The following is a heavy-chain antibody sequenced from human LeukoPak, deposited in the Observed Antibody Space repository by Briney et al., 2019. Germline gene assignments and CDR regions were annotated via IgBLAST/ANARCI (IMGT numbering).Heavy chain of an antibody. CDR1: GGSISSYY. Sequence: SETLSLTCTVSGGSISSYYWNWIRQPPGKGLEWIGYIYYSGSTNYNPSLKSRVTISVDTSKNQFSLKLSSVTAADTAVYYCARALPYYDFCLDYWGQGTLVTVSS. CDR3: ARALPYYDFCLDY. CDR2: IYYSGST. D-gene: IGHD3-3*01. J-gene: IGHJ4*02. V-gene: IGHV4-59*01.